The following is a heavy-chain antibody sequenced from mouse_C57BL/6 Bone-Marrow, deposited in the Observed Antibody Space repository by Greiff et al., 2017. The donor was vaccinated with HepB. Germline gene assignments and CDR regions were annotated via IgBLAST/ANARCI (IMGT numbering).Heavy chain of an antibody. D-gene: IGHD2-5*01. CDR1: GFNIKDDY. CDR2: IDPENGDT. J-gene: IGHJ3*01. V-gene: IGHV14-4*01. Sequence: VQLQQSGAELVRPGASVKLSCTASGFNIKDDYMHWVKQRPEQGLEWIGWIDPENGDTEYASKFQGKATITADTSSNTAYLQLSSLTSEDTAVYYCTKGYSITTWFAYWGQGTLVTVSA. CDR3: TKGYSITTWFAY.